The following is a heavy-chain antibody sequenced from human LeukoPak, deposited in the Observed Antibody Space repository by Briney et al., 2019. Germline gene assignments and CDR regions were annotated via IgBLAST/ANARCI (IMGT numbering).Heavy chain of an antibody. Sequence: GGSLRLSCAASGFTFSSYAMMWLRQAPGKGLEWVSAISGGGGTTLYADSVKGRFTISRDNSKNTLYLQMDSLRAEDTAVYYCAKGPSAAGGGVRFDPWGQGTLVTVSS. V-gene: IGHV3-23*01. CDR3: AKGPSAAGGGVRFDP. J-gene: IGHJ5*02. D-gene: IGHD6-13*01. CDR1: GFTFSSYA. CDR2: ISGGGGTT.